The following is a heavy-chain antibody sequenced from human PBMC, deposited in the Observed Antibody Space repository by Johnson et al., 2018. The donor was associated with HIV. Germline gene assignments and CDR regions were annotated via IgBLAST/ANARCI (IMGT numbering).Heavy chain of an antibody. CDR3: ARKSVINFDAFDI. J-gene: IGHJ3*02. V-gene: IGHV3-30*04. D-gene: IGHD4-23*01. Sequence: QVQLVESGGGVVQPGRSLRLSCVGSGFTFSGYAMHWVRQAPGKGLEWVAFISYGGNEKYYADSVKGRFPISRDDSKNTLLLQMKSLRAEDTAVYFCARKSVINFDAFDIWGQGKLVIVSS. CDR1: GFTFSGYA. CDR2: ISYGGNEK.